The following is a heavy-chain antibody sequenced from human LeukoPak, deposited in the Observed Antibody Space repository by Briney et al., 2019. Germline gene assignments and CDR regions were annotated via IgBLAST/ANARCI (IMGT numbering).Heavy chain of an antibody. CDR2: IYYSGST. D-gene: IGHD5-18*01. J-gene: IGHJ4*02. Sequence: SETLPLTCTVSGGSISSSSYYWGWIRQPPGKGLEWIGSIYYSGSTYYNPSLKSRVTISVDTSKNQFSLKLSSVTAADTAVYYCARSRGYSYGTTFLDYWGQGTLVTVSS. CDR1: GGSISSSSYY. V-gene: IGHV4-39*07. CDR3: ARSRGYSYGTTFLDY.